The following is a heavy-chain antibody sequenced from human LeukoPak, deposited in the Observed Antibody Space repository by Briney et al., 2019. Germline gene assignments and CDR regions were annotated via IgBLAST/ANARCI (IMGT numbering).Heavy chain of an antibody. CDR1: GGTFSSYA. V-gene: IGHV1-69*04. D-gene: IGHD2-2*01. CDR2: IIPILGIA. J-gene: IGHJ3*02. CDR3: ARGGAYIVVVPAAIVDAFDI. Sequence: SVKVSCKAPGGTFSSYAISWVRQAPGQGLEWMGRIIPILGIANYAQKFQGRVTITADESTSTAYMELSSLRSEDTAVYYCARGGAYIVVVPAAIVDAFDIWGQGTMVTVSS.